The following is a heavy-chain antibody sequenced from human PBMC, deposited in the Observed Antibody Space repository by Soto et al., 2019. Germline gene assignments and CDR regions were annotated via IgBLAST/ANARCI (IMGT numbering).Heavy chain of an antibody. Sequence: PGGSLRLSCASSGFTVSTNYMSLVRQAPGKGLEWVSGIYSGDSTSYADSVKGRFTISKDNSKNTLYLQMNSLRAEDTAVYYCARSTSSGYYYYWGQGTLVTVSS. CDR2: IYSGDST. D-gene: IGHD3-22*01. CDR1: GFTVSTNY. CDR3: ARSTSSGYYYY. V-gene: IGHV3-53*01. J-gene: IGHJ4*02.